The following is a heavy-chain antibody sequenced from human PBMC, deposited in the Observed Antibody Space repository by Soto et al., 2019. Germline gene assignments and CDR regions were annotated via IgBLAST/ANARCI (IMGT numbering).Heavy chain of an antibody. J-gene: IGHJ4*02. CDR2: LYWGDDK. D-gene: IGHD4-17*01. V-gene: IGHV2-5*02. Sequence: QITLKESGPPLVKPTQTLTLTCTFSGFSLNTRGVGVGWIRQPPGKALEWLALLYWGDDKRYSPSLKSRLTITKDPSKNQVVLTMTSMDPVDTATYYCALVGLTVPYFDYWGQGTLVTVSS. CDR3: ALVGLTVPYFDY. CDR1: GFSLNTRGVG.